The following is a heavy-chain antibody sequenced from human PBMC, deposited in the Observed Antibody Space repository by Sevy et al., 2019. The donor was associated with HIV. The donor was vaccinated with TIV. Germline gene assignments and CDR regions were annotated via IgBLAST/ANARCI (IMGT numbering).Heavy chain of an antibody. CDR3: TRGSSAWYSPGD. Sequence: GGSLRLSCAASGFTFSNAWMSWVRQAPGKGLEWVGRIKSKADGGTTDYAAPVKGRFTISRDDSKNTLYLQMNSLKTEDTAVSSCTRGSSAWYSPGDWGQGTLVTVSS. CDR2: IKSKADGGTT. V-gene: IGHV3-15*01. J-gene: IGHJ4*02. D-gene: IGHD6-19*01. CDR1: GFTFSNAW.